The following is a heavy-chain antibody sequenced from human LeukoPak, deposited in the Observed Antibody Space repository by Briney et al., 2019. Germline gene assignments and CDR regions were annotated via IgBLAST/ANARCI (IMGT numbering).Heavy chain of an antibody. CDR1: GGSFSGYY. CDR3: ARGSDTAPGLY. CDR2: INHSRRA. J-gene: IGHJ4*02. D-gene: IGHD5-18*01. V-gene: IGHV4-34*01. Sequence: SETLSLTCAVYGGSFSGYYWSWIRQPPGKGLEWIGEINHSRRANYNPSLKSRVSISVDSSKNQFSLKVSSVTAADTAVYYCARGSDTAPGLYWGQGTLVTVSS.